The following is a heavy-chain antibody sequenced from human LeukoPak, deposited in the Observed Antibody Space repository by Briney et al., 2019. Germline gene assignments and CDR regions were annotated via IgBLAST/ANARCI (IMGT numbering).Heavy chain of an antibody. J-gene: IGHJ4*02. Sequence: VASVKVSCKASGYTLTGYYMHWVRQAPGQGLEWRSRLSPYSGGRTHAKTRQGRVTMPKHKSSSTAYTELSRLLCDAPALYYCTGDDESIGYFPVNWGEGTLVTVPS. CDR3: TGDDESIGYFPVN. D-gene: IGHD3-22*01. CDR1: GYTLTGYY. V-gene: IGHV1-2*02. CDR2: LSPYSGGR.